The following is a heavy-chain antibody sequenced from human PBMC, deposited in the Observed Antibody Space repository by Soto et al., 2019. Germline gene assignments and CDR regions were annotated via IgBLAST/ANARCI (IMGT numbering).Heavy chain of an antibody. V-gene: IGHV1-69*01. Sequence: VQVVQSGVEVRRPGSSVKVSCKASGDTFKNCVISWVRQAPGQGLEWMGGIIPLFGTTDFAQRFQGRLTITTDESTTTAYMELSRLRSEDTATYYCAAELGFGKLSVVWGQGTTVLASS. CDR3: AAELGFGKLSVV. CDR2: IIPLFGTT. D-gene: IGHD3-10*01. CDR1: GDTFKNCV. J-gene: IGHJ6*02.